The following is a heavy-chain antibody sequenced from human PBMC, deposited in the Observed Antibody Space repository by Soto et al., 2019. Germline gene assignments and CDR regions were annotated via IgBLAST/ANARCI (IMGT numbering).Heavy chain of an antibody. V-gene: IGHV3-30*18. CDR3: AKEYSSGWSSGYFDY. CDR2: MSYDGSNK. Sequence: GGSLRLSCAASGVTFSSYGMHWVRQAPGKGLEWVAVMSYDGSNKYYADSVKGRFTISRDNSKNTLYLQMNSLRAEDTAVYYCAKEYSSGWSSGYFDYWGQGTLVTVSS. J-gene: IGHJ4*02. CDR1: GVTFSSYG. D-gene: IGHD6-19*01.